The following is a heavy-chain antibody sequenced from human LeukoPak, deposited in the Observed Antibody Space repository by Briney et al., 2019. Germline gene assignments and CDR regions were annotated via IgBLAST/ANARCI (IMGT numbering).Heavy chain of an antibody. CDR2: ISSSGTTV. Sequence: GGSLRLSCAASGFTFSDYFMSWFRQAQGKGLEWVSYISSSGTTVYYADSVKGRFTISRDSAKNSLYLQMNSLRAEDTAVYYCARGIVGATYYWGQGTLVTVSS. J-gene: IGHJ4*02. CDR1: GFTFSDYF. V-gene: IGHV3-11*01. CDR3: ARGIVGATYY. D-gene: IGHD1-26*01.